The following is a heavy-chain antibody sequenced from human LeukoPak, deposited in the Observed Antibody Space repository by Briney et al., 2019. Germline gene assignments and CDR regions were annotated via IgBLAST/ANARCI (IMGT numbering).Heavy chain of an antibody. J-gene: IGHJ4*01. V-gene: IGHV4-39*01. CDR2: IYYSGST. D-gene: IGHD3-16*02. CDR1: GGSISSSSYY. Sequence: SETLSLTCTVSGGSISSSSYYWGWIRQPPGKGLEWIGSIYYSGSTYYNPSLKSRVTIPVDTSKNQFSLKLSSVTTADTAVYYCARRGGMITFGGVIVPYYFDYWGQGTLVTVSS. CDR3: ARRGGMITFGGVIVPYYFDY.